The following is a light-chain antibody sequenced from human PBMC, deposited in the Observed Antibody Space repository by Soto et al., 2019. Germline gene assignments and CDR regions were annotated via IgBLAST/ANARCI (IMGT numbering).Light chain of an antibody. V-gene: IGKV3-11*01. CDR1: QSVSSY. Sequence: EIVLTQSPATRALSAGERATLSCRASQSVSSYLAWYQQKPGQAPRLLIYYASNRATGIPARFSGSGSGTDFTLTISSLEPEDFAVYYCQQRSNWPSFGPGTKVDIK. CDR3: QQRSNWPS. J-gene: IGKJ3*01. CDR2: YAS.